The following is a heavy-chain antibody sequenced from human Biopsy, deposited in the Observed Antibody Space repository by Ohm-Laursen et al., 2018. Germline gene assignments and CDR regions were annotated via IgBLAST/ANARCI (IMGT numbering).Heavy chain of an antibody. CDR3: ARDSGILNYGNFKYYHYYGMDV. CDR2: IYYSVMT. V-gene: IGHV4-59*02. D-gene: IGHD4-11*01. Sequence: SETLSLTCTVSGDSVTKYYWSWIRQPPGKRLEWIGHIYYSVMTNYNPSLQSRVSISVDTSRNQVSLTLSSVTAADTAVYYCARDSGILNYGNFKYYHYYGMDVWGQGTKVTVSS. CDR1: GDSVTKYY. J-gene: IGHJ6*02.